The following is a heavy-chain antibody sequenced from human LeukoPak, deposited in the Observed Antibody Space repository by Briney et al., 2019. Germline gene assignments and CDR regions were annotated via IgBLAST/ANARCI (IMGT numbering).Heavy chain of an antibody. CDR2: ISGSGGST. J-gene: IGHJ4*02. Sequence: GGSLRLSCAASGFTFSSYAMSWVRQAPGKGLEWVSAISGSGGSTYYADSVKGRFTISRDNSKNTLYLQMSSLRAEDTAVYYCAREGHSNSGSYWGQGTLVTVSS. V-gene: IGHV3-23*01. CDR3: AREGHSNSGSY. CDR1: GFTFSSYA. D-gene: IGHD6-19*01.